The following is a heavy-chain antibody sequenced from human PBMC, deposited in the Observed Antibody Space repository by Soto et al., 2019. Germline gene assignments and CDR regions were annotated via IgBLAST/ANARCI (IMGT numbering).Heavy chain of an antibody. CDR2: INDSGST. V-gene: IGHV4-34*01. Sequence: QVQLQQGGAGLLKPSETLSLTCAVYGGAFRGYYWSWIRQPPGKGLEWLGEINDSGSTNYNPSLKSRITISLDTSKKEFSLRLSSVTAAETAVYYCARERGRYCSGESCYPFGPWGQGALVTVSS. CDR3: ARERGRYCSGESCYPFGP. CDR1: GGAFRGYY. D-gene: IGHD2-15*01. J-gene: IGHJ5*02.